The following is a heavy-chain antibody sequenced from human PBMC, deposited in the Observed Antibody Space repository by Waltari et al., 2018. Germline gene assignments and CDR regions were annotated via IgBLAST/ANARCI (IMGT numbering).Heavy chain of an antibody. J-gene: IGHJ6*02. CDR1: EFTFSSSA. CDR2: ISYNERNI. D-gene: IGHD3-22*01. Sequence: QVQLVESGGGVVQPGRSLRLSCTASEFTFSSSAMHWVRQAPGKGLEWVAVISYNERNIYYVDSVKGRFTISRDNSKKMLFLQMNSLINEDTAVYYCARDYCDRTNCHGMDVWGQGTTVIVSS. CDR3: ARDYCDRTNCHGMDV. V-gene: IGHV3-30*04.